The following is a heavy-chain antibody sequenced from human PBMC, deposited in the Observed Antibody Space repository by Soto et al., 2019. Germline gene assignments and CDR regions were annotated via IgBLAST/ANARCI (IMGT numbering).Heavy chain of an antibody. V-gene: IGHV3-11*06. J-gene: IGHJ4*02. CDR3: ARGGVKGTTSRGQVYN. CDR1: GFTFSDYY. Sequence: QVQVVESGGGLVKPGGSLRLSCAASGFTFSDYYMSWIRQAPGKGLEWVSFISSSSDSTKYADSVKGRFTISRDNAKNSLYLQLNSLRAQDTAVYYCARGGVKGTTSRGQVYNWGQGTLVPVSS. D-gene: IGHD1-7*01. CDR2: ISSSSDST.